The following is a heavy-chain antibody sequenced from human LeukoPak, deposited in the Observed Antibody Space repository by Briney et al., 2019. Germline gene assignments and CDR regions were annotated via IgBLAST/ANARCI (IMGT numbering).Heavy chain of an antibody. D-gene: IGHD3-3*01. J-gene: IGHJ4*02. CDR3: ARDGGYDFWTGYTDY. CDR1: GGSISSYY. Sequence: AETLSLTCAVSGGSISSYYGSWIRQPPGKGLEWSGYIYYSGSTYYNPSLKSRVTISVDTSKNQFSLKLSSVTAADTAVYYCARDGGYDFWTGYTDYWGQGTLVTVSS. CDR2: IYYSGST. V-gene: IGHV4-59*01.